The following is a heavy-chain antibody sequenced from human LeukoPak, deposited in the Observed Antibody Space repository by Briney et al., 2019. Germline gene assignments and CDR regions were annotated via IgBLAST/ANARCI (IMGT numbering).Heavy chain of an antibody. CDR1: GGSFSGYY. J-gene: IGHJ4*02. V-gene: IGHV4-34*01. Sequence: SETLSLTCAVYGGSFSGYYWSWIRQPPGKGLEWIGEINHSGSTNYNPSLKSRVTISVDTSKNQFSLKLSSVTAADTAVYYCAGGLPYYDILTGYFTPHKYYFDYWGQGTLVTVSS. D-gene: IGHD3-9*01. CDR3: AGGLPYYDILTGYFTPHKYYFDY. CDR2: INHSGST.